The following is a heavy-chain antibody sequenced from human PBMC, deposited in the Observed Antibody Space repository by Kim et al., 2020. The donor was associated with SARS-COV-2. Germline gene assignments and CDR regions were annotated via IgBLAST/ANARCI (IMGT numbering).Heavy chain of an antibody. CDR3: TTASGAAAGYCFDY. CDR1: GFTFSNAW. V-gene: IGHV3-15*01. CDR2: IKSKTDGGTT. Sequence: GGSLRLSCAASGFTFSNAWMSWVRQAPGKGLEWVGRIKSKTDGGTTDYAAPVKGRFTISRDDSKNTLYLQMNSLKTEDTAVYYCTTASGAAAGYCFDYWGQGTLVTVSS. J-gene: IGHJ4*02. D-gene: IGHD6-13*01.